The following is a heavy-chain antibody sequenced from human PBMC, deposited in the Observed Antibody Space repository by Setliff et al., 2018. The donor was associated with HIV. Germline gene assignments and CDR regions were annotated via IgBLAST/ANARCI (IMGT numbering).Heavy chain of an antibody. Sequence: PSETLSLTCTVSGASISSSSHHWAWIRQPPGKGLEYIGSIYYTGSTHHNPSLESRVATSVDTSKNQFSLKLSSVTAADTAVYYCASHLPPYSGNFDYWGHGTLVTVSS. V-gene: IGHV4-39*01. D-gene: IGHD1-26*01. J-gene: IGHJ4*01. CDR3: ASHLPPYSGNFDY. CDR1: GASISSSSHH. CDR2: IYYTGST.